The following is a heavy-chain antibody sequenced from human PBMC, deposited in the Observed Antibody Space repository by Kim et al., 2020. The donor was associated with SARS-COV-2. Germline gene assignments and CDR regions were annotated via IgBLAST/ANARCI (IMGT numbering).Heavy chain of an antibody. CDR3: ARFRQSVVPAAMYFDY. Sequence: SETLSLTCTVSGGSISSGDYYWSWIRQPPGKGLEWIGYIYYSGSTYYNSSLKSRVTISVDTSKNQFSQRLSSVTAADTAVYYCARFRQSVVPAAMYFDYWGPGTLVTVSS. J-gene: IGHJ4*02. D-gene: IGHD2-2*01. V-gene: IGHV4-30-4*01. CDR1: GGSISSGDYY. CDR2: IYYSGST.